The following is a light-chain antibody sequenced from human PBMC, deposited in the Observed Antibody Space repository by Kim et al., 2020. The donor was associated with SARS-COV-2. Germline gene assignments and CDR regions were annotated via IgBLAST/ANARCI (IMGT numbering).Light chain of an antibody. V-gene: IGKV1-8*01. CDR1: QGIANY. J-gene: IGKJ1*01. Sequence: AIRLTQSPSSLSASAGDTVTITCRVSQGIANYLAWYQQRPGQAPNLLIYAASTLQPGVPSRFSGSGSGTDFTLSITYLQSEDFATYYCQHYYSYPWTFGQGTKVDIK. CDR3: QHYYSYPWT. CDR2: AAS.